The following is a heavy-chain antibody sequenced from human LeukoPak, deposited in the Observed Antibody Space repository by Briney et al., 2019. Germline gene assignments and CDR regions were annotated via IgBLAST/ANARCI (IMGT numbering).Heavy chain of an antibody. J-gene: IGHJ4*02. V-gene: IGHV3-30-3*01. CDR1: GVTFSSYA. D-gene: IGHD6-19*01. CDR3: ATGYSAWSFGY. CDR2: ISYDGSNK. Sequence: GGSLRLSCAASGVTFSSYAMYWVRQAPGKGLDWVAVISYDGSNKYYADSVKGRFTISRDNPKNTLYLQMNSLRAEDTAMYFCATGYSAWSFGYWGQGTLVTVSS.